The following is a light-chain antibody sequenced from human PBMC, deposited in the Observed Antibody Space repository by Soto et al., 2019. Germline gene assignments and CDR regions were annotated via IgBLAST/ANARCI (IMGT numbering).Light chain of an antibody. CDR2: DVN. CDR3: SSYTTSHTWV. CDR1: SSDVGGYNY. J-gene: IGLJ3*02. Sequence: ALTQPASVSGSPGQSITVSCTGTSSDVGGYNYVSWYQQHPGKAPKLMIFDVNNRPSGVSYRFSGSKSGNTASLTISGLQAEDEADYYCSSYTTSHTWVFGGGTKVTV. V-gene: IGLV2-14*03.